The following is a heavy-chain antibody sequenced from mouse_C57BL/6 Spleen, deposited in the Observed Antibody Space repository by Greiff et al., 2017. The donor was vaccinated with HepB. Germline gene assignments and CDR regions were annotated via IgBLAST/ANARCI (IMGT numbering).Heavy chain of an antibody. CDR1: GYSITSGYD. CDR3: ARYYYGSSYGYFDV. Sequence: EVQRVESGPGMVKPSQSLSLTCTVTGYSITSGYDWHWIRHFPGNKLEWMGYISYSGSTNYNPSLKSRISITHDTSKNHFFLKLNSVTTEDTATYYCARYYYGSSYGYFDVWGTGTTVTVSS. CDR2: ISYSGST. J-gene: IGHJ1*03. V-gene: IGHV3-1*01. D-gene: IGHD1-1*01.